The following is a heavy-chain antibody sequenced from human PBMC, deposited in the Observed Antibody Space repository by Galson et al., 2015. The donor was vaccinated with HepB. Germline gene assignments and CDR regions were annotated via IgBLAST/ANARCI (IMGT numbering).Heavy chain of an antibody. J-gene: IGHJ4*02. CDR1: GFTFSDYG. Sequence: SLRLSCAASGFTFSDYGMHWVRQAPGKGLEWMAFISYDGTTEYYGDSVKGRFTISRDNSKNTLYLQMNSLRAEDTAVFYCAKDRIQRTPANRILALSLNPPRFDNWGQGTLVTVPS. D-gene: IGHD2/OR15-2a*01. V-gene: IGHV3-30*18. CDR2: ISYDGTTE. CDR3: AKDRIQRTPANRILALSLNPPRFDN.